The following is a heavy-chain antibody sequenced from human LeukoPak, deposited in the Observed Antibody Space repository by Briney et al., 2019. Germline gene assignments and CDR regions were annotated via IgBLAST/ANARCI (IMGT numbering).Heavy chain of an antibody. D-gene: IGHD3-10*01. V-gene: IGHV3-49*04. CDR3: TRSSGNFFNHYMDV. CDR1: GFRFGDYA. Sequence: PGGSLRLSCTASGFRFGDYAMSWVRQAPAKGLEWVGFISNKVHGGQTDYAASAKGRFTISRDDSRSIAYLQLNSLKTEDTAVYYCTRSSGNFFNHYMDVWGKGTTVTVSS. J-gene: IGHJ6*04. CDR2: ISNKVHGGQT.